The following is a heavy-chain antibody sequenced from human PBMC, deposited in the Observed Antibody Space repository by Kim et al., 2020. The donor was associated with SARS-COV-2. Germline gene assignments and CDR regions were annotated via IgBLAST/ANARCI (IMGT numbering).Heavy chain of an antibody. CDR2: ISTSSSTI. D-gene: IGHD3-22*01. CDR1: GFTFSTYR. CDR3: ARGSSRAYYYVDY. V-gene: IGHV3-48*01. Sequence: GGSLRLSCAASGFTFSTYRMHWVRQAPGKGLEWVSYISTSSSTIYYADSVKGRFTISRDNAKNSLYLQMNSLRAEDTAVYYCARGSSRAYYYVDYWGQGT. J-gene: IGHJ4*02.